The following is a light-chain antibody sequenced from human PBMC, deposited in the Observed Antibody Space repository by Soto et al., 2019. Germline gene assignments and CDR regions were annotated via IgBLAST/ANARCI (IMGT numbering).Light chain of an antibody. CDR1: QGINNH. V-gene: IGKV1-27*01. CDR2: AAS. CDR3: QNYNSAPPAGT. Sequence: DFQMTQSPSSLSASVGDRVTITCRASQGINNHLAWFQQKPGKVPKVLIYAASTLQSGVPSRFSGSGSGTHVTLTISSLQPEDVATYYCQNYNSAPPAGTFGGGTKVEIK. J-gene: IGKJ4*01.